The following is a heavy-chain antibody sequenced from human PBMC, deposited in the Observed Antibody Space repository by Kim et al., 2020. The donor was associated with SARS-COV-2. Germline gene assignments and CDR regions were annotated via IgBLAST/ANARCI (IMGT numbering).Heavy chain of an antibody. CDR3: ARYKGYCSGGSCYGTFDY. J-gene: IGHJ4*02. D-gene: IGHD2-15*01. CDR1: GGSISSSSYY. CDR2: IYYSGST. V-gene: IGHV4-39*01. Sequence: SETLSLTCTVSGGSISSSSYYWGWIRQPPGKGLEWIGSIYYSGSTYYNPSLKSRVTISVDTSKNQFSLKLSSVTAADTAVYYCARYKGYCSGGSCYGTFDYLGQGTLVTVSS.